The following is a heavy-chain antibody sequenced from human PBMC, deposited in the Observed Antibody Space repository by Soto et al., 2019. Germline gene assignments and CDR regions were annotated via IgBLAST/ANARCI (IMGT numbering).Heavy chain of an antibody. V-gene: IGHV4-34*01. J-gene: IGHJ1*01. CDR1: GGSFSGYY. Sequence: QVQLQQWGAGLLKPSETLFLTCAVYGGSFSGYYWSWIRQPPGKGLEWIGEINHSGSTNYNPSLKGRVTISVDTSKNQFSLKLSSVTAADTAVYYCARGRGPGITMVRGVILFQHWGQGTLVTVSS. CDR3: ARGRGPGITMVRGVILFQH. D-gene: IGHD3-10*01. CDR2: INHSGST.